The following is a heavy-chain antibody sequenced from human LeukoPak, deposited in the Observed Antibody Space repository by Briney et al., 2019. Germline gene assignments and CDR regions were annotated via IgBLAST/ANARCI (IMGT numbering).Heavy chain of an antibody. CDR3: VRQDCSGGSCYLDY. D-gene: IGHD2-15*01. CDR2: ISYHGRDQ. J-gene: IGHJ4*02. Sequence: GGSLRLSCAASGFILSNYAMHWVRQAPGKGLDWVAVISYHGRDQFYADSVKGRFTISRDSSKDTLYLQMNSLRTEDTAVYYCVRQDCSGGSCYLDYWGQGTLVTVSS. CDR1: GFILSNYA. V-gene: IGHV3-30*04.